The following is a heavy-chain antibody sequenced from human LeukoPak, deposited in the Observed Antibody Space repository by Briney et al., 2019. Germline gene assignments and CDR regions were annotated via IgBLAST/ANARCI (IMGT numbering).Heavy chain of an antibody. CDR1: EFIFSNYW. CDR2: INSDGSST. V-gene: IGHV3-74*01. Sequence: GGSLRLSCAASEFIFSNYWMYWVRQVPGKGLVWVSRINSDGSSTSYADSVKGRFTISRDNAKNTLYLQMNSLRAEDTAVYYCARGPLIAAAGTWWGQGTLVTVSS. J-gene: IGHJ4*02. D-gene: IGHD6-13*01. CDR3: ARGPLIAAAGTW.